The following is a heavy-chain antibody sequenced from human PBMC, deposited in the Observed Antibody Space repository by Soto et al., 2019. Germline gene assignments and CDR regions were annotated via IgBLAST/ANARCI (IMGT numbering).Heavy chain of an antibody. CDR3: AREVQVHTPAFVY. V-gene: IGHV1-69*19. J-gene: IGHJ4*02. Sequence: QVQLVQSGAEMKMPGSSVKVSCQSSGGTFNTYAMNWVRQAPGQGPEWMGDISPMFGAANYAPKFQGRVTITADESTGTSYMQLSSLTSEDPALYFCAREVQVHTPAFVYWGQGTLVTVSS. CDR2: ISPMFGAA. D-gene: IGHD3-10*01. CDR1: GGTFNTYA.